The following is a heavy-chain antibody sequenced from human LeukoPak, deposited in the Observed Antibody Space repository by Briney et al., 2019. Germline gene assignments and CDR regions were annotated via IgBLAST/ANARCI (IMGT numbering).Heavy chain of an antibody. D-gene: IGHD3-10*01. J-gene: IGHJ6*03. CDR2: ISGSGGST. CDR1: GFTFSSYA. V-gene: IGHV3-23*01. CDR3: AKSGSDRGFYYYYMDV. Sequence: GGSLRLSCAASGFTFSSYAMSWARQAPGKGLEWVSAISGSGGSTYYADSVKGRFTISRDNSKNTLYLQMNSLRAEDTAVYYCAKSGSDRGFYYYYMDVWGKGTTVTVSS.